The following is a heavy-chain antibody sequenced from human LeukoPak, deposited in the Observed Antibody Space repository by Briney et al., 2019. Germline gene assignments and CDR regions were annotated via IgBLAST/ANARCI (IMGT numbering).Heavy chain of an antibody. Sequence: KPGGSLRLSCAASGFTFSSYSMNWVRQAPGKGLEWVSSISSSSSYIYYADSVKGRFTISRDNAKNSLYLQMNSLRAEDTAVYYCGRYCSSTSCENWFDPWGQGTLVTVSS. V-gene: IGHV3-21*01. J-gene: IGHJ5*02. CDR1: GFTFSSYS. CDR2: ISSSSSYI. D-gene: IGHD2-2*01. CDR3: GRYCSSTSCENWFDP.